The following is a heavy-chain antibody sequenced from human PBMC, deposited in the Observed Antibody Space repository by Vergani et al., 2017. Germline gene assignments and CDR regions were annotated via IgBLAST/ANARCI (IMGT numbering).Heavy chain of an antibody. CDR1: GGTFSSYA. CDR2: IIPIFGTA. V-gene: IGHV1-69*12. D-gene: IGHD3-10*01. J-gene: IGHJ4*02. CDR3: ASRQVRGSGSYYAPFDY. Sequence: QVQLEQSGAEVKKPGSSVTVSCRASGGTFSSYAISWVRQAPGQGLEWMGGIIPIFGTANYAQKFQGRVTLTADESTSTAYMELSSLRSEDTAVYYCASRQVRGSGSYYAPFDYWGEGTLVTVSS.